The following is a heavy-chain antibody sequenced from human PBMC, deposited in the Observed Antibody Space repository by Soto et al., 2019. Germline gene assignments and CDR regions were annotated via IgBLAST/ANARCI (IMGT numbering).Heavy chain of an antibody. CDR3: AREGVRGMEV. CDR2: MNTNSANT. V-gene: IGHV1-8*01. J-gene: IGHJ6*02. Sequence: QVQLVQSGAEVKKPGASVKVSCKASGYTFTSYDINWVRQATGQGLEWMGWMNTNSANTGYAKRCRGRVTMTGYTSLSPAYMELSSLISDDTAVYYCAREGVRGMEVWGQGTTVTVSS. D-gene: IGHD3-16*01. CDR1: GYTFTSYD.